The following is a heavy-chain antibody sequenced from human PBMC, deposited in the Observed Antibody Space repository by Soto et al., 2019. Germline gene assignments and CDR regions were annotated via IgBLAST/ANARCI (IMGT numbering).Heavy chain of an antibody. CDR2: IYYSGST. V-gene: IGHV4-61*08. D-gene: IGHD1-26*01. CDR1: GGSISSGDYY. CDR3: ARVRNSGSYFWFDP. Sequence: AETLSLTCTVSGGSISSGDYYWSWIRQPPGKGLEWIGYIYYSGSTNYNPSLKSRVTISVDTSKNQFSLKLSSVTAADTAVYYCARVRNSGSYFWFDPWGQGTLVTVSS. J-gene: IGHJ5*02.